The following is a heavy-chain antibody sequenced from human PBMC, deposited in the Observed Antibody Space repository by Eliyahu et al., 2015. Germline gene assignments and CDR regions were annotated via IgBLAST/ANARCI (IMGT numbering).Heavy chain of an antibody. V-gene: IGHV4-4*07. D-gene: IGHD1-26*01. CDR2: IXTSGST. Sequence: QVQLQESGPGLVKPSETLSLTCTVSGGSISSYYWSWIRQPAGKGLEWIGRIXTSGSTNYNPSLKSRVTMSVDTSKNQFSLKLSSVTAADTAVYYCARAGRYSGSYGGRGDAFDIWGQGTMVTVSS. CDR3: ARAGRYSGSYGGRGDAFDI. CDR1: GGSISSYY. J-gene: IGHJ3*02.